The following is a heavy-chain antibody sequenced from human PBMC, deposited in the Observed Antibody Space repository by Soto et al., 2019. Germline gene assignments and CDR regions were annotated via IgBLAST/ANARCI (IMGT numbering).Heavy chain of an antibody. V-gene: IGHV4-39*01. CDR3: ARLVYDSSGYRPG. Sequence: SETLSLTCTVSGGSISSSSYYWGWIRQPPGKGLEWIGGTYYSGSTYYNPSLKSRVTIYVDTSKNQYSLKQSSVTAADTAMNYSARLVYDSSGYRPGWGQGTLVTVSS. CDR1: GGSISSSSYY. J-gene: IGHJ4*02. D-gene: IGHD3-22*01. CDR2: TYYSGST.